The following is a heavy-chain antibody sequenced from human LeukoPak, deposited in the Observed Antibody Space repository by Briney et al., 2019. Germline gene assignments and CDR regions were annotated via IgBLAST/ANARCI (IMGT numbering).Heavy chain of an antibody. CDR1: GFTFDDYA. CDR3: AKARYSSGRTLGGNFDY. D-gene: IGHD6-19*01. Sequence: GRSLRLSCAASGFTFDDYAMHWGRKAPEKGLERVSGISWNSGSIGYADSLEGRFTISRDTAKNSLYLQMNSLRAEDTALYYCAKARYSSGRTLGGNFDYWGQGTLVTVSS. J-gene: IGHJ4*02. CDR2: ISWNSGSI. V-gene: IGHV3-9*01.